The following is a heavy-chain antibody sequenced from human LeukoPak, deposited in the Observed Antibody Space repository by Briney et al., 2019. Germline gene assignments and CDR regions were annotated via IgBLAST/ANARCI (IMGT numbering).Heavy chain of an antibody. CDR1: GFTFSSYA. J-gene: IGHJ5*02. V-gene: IGHV3-30-3*01. CDR3: ARDQGELLLSWFDP. CDR2: ISYDGSNK. D-gene: IGHD1-26*01. Sequence: GGSLRLSCAASGFTFSSYAMHWVRQAPGKGLEGVAVISYDGSNKYYADSVKGRFTISRDNSKNTLYLQMNSLRAEDTAVYYCARDQGELLLSWFDPWGQGTLVTVSS.